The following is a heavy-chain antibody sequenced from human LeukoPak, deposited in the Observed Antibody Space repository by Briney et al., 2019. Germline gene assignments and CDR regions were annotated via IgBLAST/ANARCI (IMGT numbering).Heavy chain of an antibody. Sequence: TGGSLRLSCAASGFTFSSYSMNWVRQAPGKGLEWVSSISSSSSYIYYADSVKGRFTISRDNAKNSLYLQMNSLRAEDTAVYYCARGGYGDYAQRDFDYWGQGTLVTVSS. D-gene: IGHD4-17*01. CDR2: ISSSSSYI. J-gene: IGHJ4*02. CDR3: ARGGYGDYAQRDFDY. V-gene: IGHV3-21*01. CDR1: GFTFSSYS.